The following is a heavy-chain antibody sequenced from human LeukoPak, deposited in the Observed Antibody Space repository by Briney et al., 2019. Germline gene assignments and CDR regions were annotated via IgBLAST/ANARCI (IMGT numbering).Heavy chain of an antibody. CDR3: AGDEARGCSSTSCYTAHYYYYGMDV. CDR2: ISSSSSTI. CDR1: GFTFSSYS. J-gene: IGHJ6*02. D-gene: IGHD2-2*02. V-gene: IGHV3-48*02. Sequence: GGSLRLSCAASGFTFSSYSMNWVRQAPGKGLEWVSYISSSSSTIYYADSVKGRFTISRDNAKNLLYLQMNSLRDEDTAVYYCAGDEARGCSSTSCYTAHYYYYGMDVWGQGTTVTVSS.